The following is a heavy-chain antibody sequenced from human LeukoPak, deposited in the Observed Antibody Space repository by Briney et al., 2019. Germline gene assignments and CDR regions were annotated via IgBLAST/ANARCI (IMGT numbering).Heavy chain of an antibody. V-gene: IGHV1-2*02. CDR3: ARAYGIRFWEWFPNDY. D-gene: IGHD3-3*01. J-gene: IGHJ4*02. Sequence: ASVKVSCKASGYTFTSYDINWVRQATGQGLEWMGWINPNSGGTNYAQKFQGRVTMTRDTSISTAYMELSRLRSDDTAVYYCARAYGIRFWEWFPNDYWGKGPLVTVSS. CDR1: GYTFTSYD. CDR2: INPNSGGT.